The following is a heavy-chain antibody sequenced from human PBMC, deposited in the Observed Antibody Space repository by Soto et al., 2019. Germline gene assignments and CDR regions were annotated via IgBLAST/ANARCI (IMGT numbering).Heavy chain of an antibody. J-gene: IGHJ6*02. CDR3: ARGRNTYYYGSGSPRRRGMDV. Sequence: QVQLQQWGAGLLKPSETLSLTCAVYGGSFSGYYWSWIRQPPGKGLEWIGEINHSGSTNYNPSLKSRVTISVDTSKNQFSLKLSSVTAADTAVYYCARGRNTYYYGSGSPRRRGMDVWGQGTTVTVSS. CDR2: INHSGST. V-gene: IGHV4-34*01. D-gene: IGHD3-10*01. CDR1: GGSFSGYY.